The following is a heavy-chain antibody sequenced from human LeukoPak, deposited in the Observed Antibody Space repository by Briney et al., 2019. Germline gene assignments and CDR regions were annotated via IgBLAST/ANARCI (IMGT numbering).Heavy chain of an antibody. J-gene: IGHJ4*02. D-gene: IGHD6-19*01. CDR2: ILHDGSSK. V-gene: IGHV3-30*04. Sequence: GRPVRLLCAASGFTFSSYAMLGPGQAPGKPGEGVAVILHDGSSKYYGDAVKGRFTISRDNSKNTLYLQMNRPGTEDKAVSYCARPNKGYSIGWSGFDYRGQGTLVTVSS. CDR3: ARPNKGYSIGWSGFDY. CDR1: GFTFSSYA.